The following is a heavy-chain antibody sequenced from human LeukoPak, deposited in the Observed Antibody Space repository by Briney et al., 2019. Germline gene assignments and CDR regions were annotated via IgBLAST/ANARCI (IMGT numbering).Heavy chain of an antibody. V-gene: IGHV4-34*01. Sequence: SETLSLTCAVYGGSFSGYDWSWIRQPPGKGLEWIGEINHSGSTYYSPSLKSRVTISVDTSKNHFSLKVRSVTAADTAVYYCARGHGGLGGMDVWGQGTTVTVSS. CDR3: ARGHGGLGGMDV. J-gene: IGHJ6*02. CDR1: GGSFSGYD. CDR2: INHSGST. D-gene: IGHD2-15*01.